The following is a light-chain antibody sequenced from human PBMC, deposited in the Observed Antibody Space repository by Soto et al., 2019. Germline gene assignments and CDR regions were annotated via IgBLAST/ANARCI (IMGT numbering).Light chain of an antibody. CDR1: SSNIGAGYD. CDR3: QSYDSSLSSDV. J-gene: IGLJ1*01. Sequence: QSVLTQPPSVSGAPGQRVTISCTGSSSNIGAGYDVHWYQQLPGTAPKLLICGNNNRPSGVPDRFSGSWSGTSASLAITGLQAEDEADYYCQSYDSSLSSDVFGTGTKVTVL. V-gene: IGLV1-40*01. CDR2: GNN.